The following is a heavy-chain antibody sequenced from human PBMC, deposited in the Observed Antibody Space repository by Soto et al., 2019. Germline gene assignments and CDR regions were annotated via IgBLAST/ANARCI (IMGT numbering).Heavy chain of an antibody. J-gene: IGHJ6*02. CDR1: GGSISSYY. CDR3: ARAEGDSYGTRYGMDV. CDR2: IYTSGST. V-gene: IGHV4-4*07. D-gene: IGHD5-18*01. Sequence: LSLTFTVSGGSISSYYWSWVRQPAGKGLEWIGRIYTSGSTNYNPSLKSRVTMSVDTSKNQFSLKLSSVTAADTAVYYCARAEGDSYGTRYGMDVWGQGTTVTVSS.